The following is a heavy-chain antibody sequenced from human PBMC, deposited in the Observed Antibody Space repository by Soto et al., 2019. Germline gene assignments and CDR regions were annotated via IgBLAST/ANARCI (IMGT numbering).Heavy chain of an antibody. D-gene: IGHD1-20*01. V-gene: IGHV3-30-3*01. CDR1: GFTFSSYA. CDR3: ARDKGAITGTPIPDAFDI. CDR2: ISYDGSNK. Sequence: QVQLVESGGGVVQPGRSLRLSCAASGFTFSSYAMHWVRQAPGKGLEWVAVISYDGSNKYYADSVKGRFTISRDNSKNTLYLQMNSLRAEDTAVYYCARDKGAITGTPIPDAFDIWGQGTMVTVSS. J-gene: IGHJ3*02.